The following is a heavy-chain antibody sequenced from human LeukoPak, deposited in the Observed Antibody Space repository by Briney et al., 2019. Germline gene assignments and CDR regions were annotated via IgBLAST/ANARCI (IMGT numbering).Heavy chain of an antibody. V-gene: IGHV3-7*01. CDR2: INQDGSEM. Sequence: GSLLLLTAASGFTFSNYWMSWVRQAPGKGLQWLANINQDGSEMYYVDSVKGRFTISRDNGKNSLYLQINSLRADDTAVYYCARDQGSMIVVRTTSWYFNVSGRSTLVTVSS. CDR1: GFTFSNYW. D-gene: IGHD3-22*01. J-gene: IGHJ2*01. CDR3: ARDQGSMIVVRTTSWYFNV.